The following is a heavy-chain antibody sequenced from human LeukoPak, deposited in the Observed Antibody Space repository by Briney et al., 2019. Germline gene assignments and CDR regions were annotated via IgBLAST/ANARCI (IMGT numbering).Heavy chain of an antibody. CDR3: ARVDCSSTSCYTAGPIDY. D-gene: IGHD2-2*02. Sequence: GASVKVSCKASGGTFSSYAISWVRQAPGQGLEWMGRIIPILGIANYAQKFQGRVTITADKPTSTAYMELSSLRSEDTAVYYCARVDCSSTSCYTAGPIDYWGQGTLVTVSS. CDR2: IIPILGIA. CDR1: GGTFSSYA. V-gene: IGHV1-69*04. J-gene: IGHJ4*02.